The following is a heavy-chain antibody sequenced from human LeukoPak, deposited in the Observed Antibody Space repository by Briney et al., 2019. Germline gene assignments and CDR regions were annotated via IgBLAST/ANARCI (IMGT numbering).Heavy chain of an antibody. J-gene: IGHJ6*02. D-gene: IGHD3-9*01. CDR1: GFTFSRYE. V-gene: IGHV3-48*03. CDR3: ARDRRDYDISTGYYIKVAMDV. CDR2: ISSSGSII. Sequence: GGSLRLSCAASGFTFSRYEMNWVRQAPGKGLEWVSYISSSGSIIYYADSVKGRFTISRDNAKNSLYLQMNSLRAEDTAVYYCARDRRDYDISTGYYIKVAMDVWGQGTTVTVSS.